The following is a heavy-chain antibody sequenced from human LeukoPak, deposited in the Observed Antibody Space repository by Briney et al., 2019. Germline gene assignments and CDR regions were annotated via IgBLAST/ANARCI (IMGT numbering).Heavy chain of an antibody. CDR3: ARTDYYDSSGFDY. CDR1: GGSISSYY. D-gene: IGHD3-22*01. CDR2: IYTSGST. V-gene: IGHV4-4*09. J-gene: IGHJ4*02. Sequence: PSETLSLTCTVSGGSISSYYWSWIRQSPGKGLEWIGYIYTSGSTNYNPSLKSRVTISVDTSKNQFSLKLSSVTAADTAVYYCARTDYYDSSGFDYWGQGTLVTVSS.